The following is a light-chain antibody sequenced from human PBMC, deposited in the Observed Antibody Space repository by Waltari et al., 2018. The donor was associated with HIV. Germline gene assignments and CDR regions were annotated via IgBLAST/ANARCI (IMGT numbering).Light chain of an antibody. CDR1: QDIGTY. CDR3: QQYYDSPQT. CDR2: SSS. Sequence: AIHMTQSPSSLSASTGDRIVLSCRASQDIGTYLAWYQHKPGKSPELLISSSSTLESGVPSRFAGSGSGTDFTLTISCLQSEDFATYYCQQYYDSPQTFGQGTKLEIK. J-gene: IGKJ2*01. V-gene: IGKV1-8*01.